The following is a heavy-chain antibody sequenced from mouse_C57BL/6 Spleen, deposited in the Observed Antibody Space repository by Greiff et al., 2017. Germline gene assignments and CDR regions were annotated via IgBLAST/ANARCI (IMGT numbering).Heavy chain of an antibody. D-gene: IGHD1-1*01. CDR3: ARGRYYGSSYKGGYFDY. J-gene: IGHJ2*01. CDR2: ISYDGSN. CDR1: GYSITSGYY. V-gene: IGHV3-6*01. Sequence: EVHLVESGPGLVKPSQSLSLTCSVTGYSITSGYYWNWIRQFPGNKLEWMGYISYDGSNNYNPSLKNRISITRDTSKNQFFLKLNSVTTEDTATYYCARGRYYGSSYKGGYFDYWGQGTTLTVSS.